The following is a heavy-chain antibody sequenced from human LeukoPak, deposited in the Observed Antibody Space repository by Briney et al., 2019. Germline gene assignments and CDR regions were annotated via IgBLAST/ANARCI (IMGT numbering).Heavy chain of an antibody. Sequence: SETLSLTCTVSGGSISNYYWSWIRQPAGKGLEWIGRIYSDGTTNYSPSLKSRVTMSLEMSKNQLSLRLSSVTAADTAVYYCARGPGIIHYWGQGTLVTVSS. CDR1: GGSISNYY. V-gene: IGHV4-4*07. J-gene: IGHJ4*02. CDR3: ARGPGIIHY. CDR2: IYSDGTT. D-gene: IGHD6-13*01.